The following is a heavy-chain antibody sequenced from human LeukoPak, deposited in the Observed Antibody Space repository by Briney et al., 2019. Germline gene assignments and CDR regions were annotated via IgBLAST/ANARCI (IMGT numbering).Heavy chain of an antibody. J-gene: IGHJ4*02. Sequence: GGSLRLSCAASGFIFSKYNMNWVRQAPGKGLEWVSSSSSSGNIQYADSVKGRFTIFRDNAKNSLYLQMDSLRAEDTAAYYCARDVDRLAGEDYWGQGTLVTVSS. CDR3: ARDVDRLAGEDY. V-gene: IGHV3-21*01. CDR2: SSSSGNI. D-gene: IGHD3-16*01. CDR1: GFIFSKYN.